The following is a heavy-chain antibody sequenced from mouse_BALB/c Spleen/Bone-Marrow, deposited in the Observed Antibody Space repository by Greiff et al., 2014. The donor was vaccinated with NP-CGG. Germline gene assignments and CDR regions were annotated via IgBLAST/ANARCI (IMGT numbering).Heavy chain of an antibody. D-gene: IGHD1-2*01. CDR3: TREGLLRLRYFDY. CDR2: IYPGNSDT. V-gene: IGHV1-5*01. J-gene: IGHJ2*01. Sequence: VQLQQSGTVLARPGASVKMSCKASGYTFTSYWMHWVKQRPGQGLEWIGAIYPGNSDTSYNQKFKGKAKLTAVTSTSTAYMELSSLTNEDSAVYYCTREGLLRLRYFDYWGQGTTLTVPS. CDR1: GYTFTSYW.